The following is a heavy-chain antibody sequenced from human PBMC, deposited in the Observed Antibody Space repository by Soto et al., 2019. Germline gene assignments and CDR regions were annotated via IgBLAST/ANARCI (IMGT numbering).Heavy chain of an antibody. D-gene: IGHD5-12*01. J-gene: IGHJ5*02. CDR1: GGSISSYY. Sequence: SETLSLTCTVSGGSISSYYWSWIRQPPGKGLEWIGYIYYSGSTNYNPSLKSRVTMSVDTSKNQFSLKLSSVTAADTAVYYCARIVVATTRNWFDPWGQGTLVTVSS. CDR2: IYYSGST. CDR3: ARIVVATTRNWFDP. V-gene: IGHV4-59*01.